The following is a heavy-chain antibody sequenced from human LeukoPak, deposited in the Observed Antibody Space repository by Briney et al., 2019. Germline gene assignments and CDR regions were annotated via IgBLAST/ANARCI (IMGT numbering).Heavy chain of an antibody. Sequence: GGSLRLSCAASGFTFSDYAMNWVRQAPGKGLEWVSAISGSAGNTYYADSVKGRFTISRDNSKNTLYLQMNSLRAEDTAIYYCARRLAQTQGFDYWGQGTLVTVSS. CDR3: ARRLAQTQGFDY. D-gene: IGHD2-21*01. J-gene: IGHJ4*02. V-gene: IGHV3-23*01. CDR1: GFTFSDYA. CDR2: ISGSAGNT.